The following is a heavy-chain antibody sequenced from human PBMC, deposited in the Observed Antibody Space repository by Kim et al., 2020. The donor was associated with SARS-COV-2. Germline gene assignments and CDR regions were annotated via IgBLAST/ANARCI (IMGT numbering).Heavy chain of an antibody. CDR2: ISWNSGSI. V-gene: IGHV3-9*01. Sequence: GGSLRLSCAASGFTFDDYAMHWVRQAPGKGLEWVSGISWNSGSIGYADSVKGRFTISRDNAKNSLYLQMNSLRAEDTALYYCAKELRWFGDGVVYAFDIWGQGTMVTVSS. J-gene: IGHJ3*02. CDR3: AKELRWFGDGVVYAFDI. D-gene: IGHD3-10*01. CDR1: GFTFDDYA.